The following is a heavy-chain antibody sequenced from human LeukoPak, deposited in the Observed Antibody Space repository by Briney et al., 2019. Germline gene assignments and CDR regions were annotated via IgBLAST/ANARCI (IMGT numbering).Heavy chain of an antibody. D-gene: IGHD2-21*01. CDR1: GFTFSDYY. CDR2: ISSSGSTI. Sequence: PGGSLRLSCAASGFTFSDYYMSWIRQAPGKGLEWVSYISSSGSTIYYADSVKGRFTISRDNAKNSLYLQMNSLRAEDTAVYYCARVWLLDNHLYYFDYWGQGTLVTVSS. CDR3: ARVWLLDNHLYYFDY. V-gene: IGHV3-11*04. J-gene: IGHJ4*02.